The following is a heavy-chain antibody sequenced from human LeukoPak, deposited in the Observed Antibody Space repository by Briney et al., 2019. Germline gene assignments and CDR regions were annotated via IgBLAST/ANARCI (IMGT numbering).Heavy chain of an antibody. CDR1: GVSISSSNNV. V-gene: IGHV4-39*01. CDR3: ARHEEEDGYNAKTFGY. Sequence: SETLSLTCTVSGVSISSSNNVWGWIRQPPGKGLEWIGSVHYSGTTYYIPSLKSRVTISVDTSKNQFSLKLSSVTAADTAVYYCARHEEEDGYNAKTFGYWGQGTLVTVSS. D-gene: IGHD5-24*01. J-gene: IGHJ4*02. CDR2: VHYSGTT.